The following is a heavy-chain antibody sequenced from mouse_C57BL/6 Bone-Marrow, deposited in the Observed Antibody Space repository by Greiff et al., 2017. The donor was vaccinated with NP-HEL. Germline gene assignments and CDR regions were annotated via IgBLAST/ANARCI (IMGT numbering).Heavy chain of an antibody. Sequence: EVQGVESGGGLVQPGGSMKLSCVASGFTFSNYWMNWVRQSPEKGLEWVAQIRLKSDNYATHYAESVKGRFTISRDDSKSSVYLQMNNLRAEDTGIYYCTSQTYAMDYWGQGTSVTVSS. CDR2: IRLKSDNYAT. CDR1: GFTFSNYW. J-gene: IGHJ4*01. CDR3: TSQTYAMDY. V-gene: IGHV6-3*01. D-gene: IGHD3-2*02.